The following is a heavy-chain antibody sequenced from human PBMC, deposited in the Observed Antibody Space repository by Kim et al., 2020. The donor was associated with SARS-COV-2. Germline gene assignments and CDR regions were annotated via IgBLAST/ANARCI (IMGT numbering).Heavy chain of an antibody. Sequence: GGSLRLSCAASGFTFDDYAMHWVRQAPGKGLEWVSGISWNSGSIGYADSVKGRFTISRDNAKNSLYLQMNSLRAEDTALYYCAKDNYYGSGYGMDVWGQGTTVTVSS. J-gene: IGHJ6*02. CDR2: ISWNSGSI. CDR1: GFTFDDYA. CDR3: AKDNYYGSGYGMDV. D-gene: IGHD3-10*01. V-gene: IGHV3-9*01.